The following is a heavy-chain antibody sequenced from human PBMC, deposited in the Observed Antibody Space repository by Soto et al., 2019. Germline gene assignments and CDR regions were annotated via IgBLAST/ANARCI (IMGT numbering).Heavy chain of an antibody. J-gene: IGHJ4*02. CDR1: EFTFSSYS. Sequence: GGSLRLSCAASEFTFSSYSMNWVRQAPGKGLEWVSYISGSSTAIYYADSVKGRFTISRDNAKNSLYLQMNSLRDEDTAVYYCARDLNLEIVALIAAPDYWGQGTLVTVSS. CDR3: ARDLNLEIVALIAAPDY. V-gene: IGHV3-48*02. D-gene: IGHD5-12*01. CDR2: ISGSSTAI.